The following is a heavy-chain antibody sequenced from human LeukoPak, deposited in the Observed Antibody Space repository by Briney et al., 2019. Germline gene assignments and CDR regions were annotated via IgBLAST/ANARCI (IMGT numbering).Heavy chain of an antibody. D-gene: IGHD5-18*01. CDR2: INHSGST. V-gene: IGHV4-34*01. Sequence: GSLRLSCAASGFTFSSYSMNWIRQPPGKGLEWIGEINHSGSTNYNPSLKSRVTISVDTSKNQFSLKLSSVTAADTAVYYCARTTEGGYTYGYFYYYYMDVWGKGTTVTISS. J-gene: IGHJ6*03. CDR3: ARTTEGGYTYGYFYYYYMDV. CDR1: GFTFSSYS.